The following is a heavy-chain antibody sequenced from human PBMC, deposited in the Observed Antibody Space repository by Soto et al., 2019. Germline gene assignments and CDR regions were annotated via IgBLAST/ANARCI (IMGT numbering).Heavy chain of an antibody. Sequence: GGSLRLSCAASGFTFSSYAMSWVRQAPGKGLEWVSAISGSGGSTYYADSVKGRFTISRDNTKNTLYLQMNSLRAEDKAVYYGAKMTTDDSSGYYFDYWGQGTLVTVSS. V-gene: IGHV3-23*01. CDR3: AKMTTDDSSGYYFDY. D-gene: IGHD3-22*01. CDR2: ISGSGGST. J-gene: IGHJ4*02. CDR1: GFTFSSYA.